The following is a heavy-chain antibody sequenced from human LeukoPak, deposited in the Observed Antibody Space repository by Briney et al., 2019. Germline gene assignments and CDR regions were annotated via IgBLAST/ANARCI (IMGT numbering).Heavy chain of an antibody. CDR3: AKDQNIYDILTGLFDY. J-gene: IGHJ4*02. D-gene: IGHD3-9*01. CDR2: ISYDGSHK. Sequence: GGSLRLSCAASGFTFSDYGMHWVRQAPGKGLEWVALISYDGSHKDYTDSVKGRFTISRDNSKNTLYLQMNSLRAEDTAVYYCAKDQNIYDILTGLFDYWGQGTLVTVSS. CDR1: GFTFSDYG. V-gene: IGHV3-30*18.